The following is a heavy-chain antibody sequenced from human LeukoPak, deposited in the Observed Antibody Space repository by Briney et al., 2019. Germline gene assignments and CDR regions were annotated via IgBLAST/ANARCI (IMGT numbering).Heavy chain of an antibody. CDR2: ISSNGGST. CDR3: ARAPYGDYEDY. J-gene: IGHJ4*02. CDR1: GFTFSSYA. Sequence: GGSLRLSCAASGFTFSSYAMHWVRQAPGKGLEYVSAISSNGGSTYYANPVKGRFTISRDNSKNTLYLQMGSLRAEDMAVYYCARAPYGDYEDYWGQGTLVTVSS. D-gene: IGHD4-17*01. V-gene: IGHV3-64*01.